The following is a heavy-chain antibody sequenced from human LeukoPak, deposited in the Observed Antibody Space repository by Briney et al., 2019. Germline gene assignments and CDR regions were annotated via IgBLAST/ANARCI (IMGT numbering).Heavy chain of an antibody. J-gene: IGHJ5*02. V-gene: IGHV5-51*01. CDR2: IYPGDSDT. CDR1: GYSFTSYW. Sequence: GESLKISCKGSGYSFTSYWIGWVRQMPGKGLEWMGIIYPGDSDTRYSPSFQGQVTISADKSMSTAYLQWTSLKASDTAMYYCARHGIGYCTGGSCYPITWGQGTLVTVSS. D-gene: IGHD2-15*01. CDR3: ARHGIGYCTGGSCYPIT.